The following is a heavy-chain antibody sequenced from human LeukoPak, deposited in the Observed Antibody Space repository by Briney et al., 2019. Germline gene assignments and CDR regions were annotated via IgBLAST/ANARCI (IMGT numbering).Heavy chain of an antibody. V-gene: IGHV3-30*03. J-gene: IGHJ4*02. CDR3: ARVIGVAGVDY. CDR1: GFPFSSYW. Sequence: GGSLRLSCVASGFPFSSYWMTWVRQAPGKGLEWVAVISYDGSNKYYADSVKGRFTISRDNSKNTLYLQMNSLRAEDTAVYYCARVIGVAGVDYWGQGTLVTVSS. CDR2: ISYDGSNK. D-gene: IGHD6-19*01.